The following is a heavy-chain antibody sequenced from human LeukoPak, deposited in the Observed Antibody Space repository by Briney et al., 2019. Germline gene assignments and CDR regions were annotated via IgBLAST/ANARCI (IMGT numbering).Heavy chain of an antibody. CDR3: ARGGIVGATIVFDY. V-gene: IGHV3-20*04. Sequence: GGSLRLSRAASASTSADYVMSGVRQAPGKGLEWVSGINWNGGSTGYADSVKGRFTISRDNAKNSLYLQMNSLRAEDTPLYYCARGGIVGATIVFDYWGQGTLVTVSS. CDR2: INWNGGST. D-gene: IGHD1-26*01. CDR1: ASTSADYV. J-gene: IGHJ4*02.